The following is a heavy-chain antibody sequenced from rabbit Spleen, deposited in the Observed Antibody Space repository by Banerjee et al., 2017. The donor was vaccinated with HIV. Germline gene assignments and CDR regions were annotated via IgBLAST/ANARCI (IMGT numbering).Heavy chain of an antibody. V-gene: IGHV1S40*01. Sequence: QSLEESGGDLVKPGASLTLTCTASGFSFSARDYMCWVRQAPGKGLQWIACIYGGSLVTTYYATWAKGRFTISKTSSTTVTLQMTSLTAADTATYFCARDLAGVIGWNFGWWGPGTLVTVS. CDR3: ARDLAGVIGWNFGW. D-gene: IGHD4-1*01. CDR1: GFSFSARDY. J-gene: IGHJ4*01. CDR2: IYGGSLVTT.